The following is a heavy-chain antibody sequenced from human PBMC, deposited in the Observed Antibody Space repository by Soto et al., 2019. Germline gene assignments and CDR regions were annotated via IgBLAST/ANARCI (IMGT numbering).Heavy chain of an antibody. Sequence: GGSLRLSCAASGLTFSGSAMHWVRQASGKGLEWVGRIRSKANSYATAYAASVKGRFTISRDDSKNTAYLQMNSLKTEDTAVYYCTSLPGIAVAGTPYWGQGTLVTVSS. V-gene: IGHV3-73*01. CDR2: IRSKANSYAT. CDR3: TSLPGIAVAGTPY. CDR1: GLTFSGSA. J-gene: IGHJ4*02. D-gene: IGHD6-19*01.